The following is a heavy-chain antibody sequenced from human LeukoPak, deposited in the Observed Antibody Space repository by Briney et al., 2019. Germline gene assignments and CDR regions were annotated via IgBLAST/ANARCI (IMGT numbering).Heavy chain of an antibody. D-gene: IGHD1-1*01. CDR2: ISSSGSTI. Sequence: KPGGSLRLSCAASGFTFSDYYMSWISQAPGKGLEWVSYISSSGSTIYYADSVKGRFTISRDNAKNSLYLQMNSLRAEDTAVYYWASGGNWNVGDACDIWGQGTMVTVSS. CDR3: ASGGNWNVGDACDI. J-gene: IGHJ3*02. CDR1: GFTFSDYY. V-gene: IGHV3-11*01.